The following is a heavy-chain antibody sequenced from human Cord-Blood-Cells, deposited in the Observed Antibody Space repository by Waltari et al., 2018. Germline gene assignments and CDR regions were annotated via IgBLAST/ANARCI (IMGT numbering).Heavy chain of an antibody. CDR1: GGSISSYY. Sequence: QVQLQESGPGLVKPSETLSLTCTVSGGSISSYYWSLIRQPRGKGLEWIGYIYYSGSTNYNPSLKSRVTISVDTSKNQFSLKLSSVTAADTAVYYCARRETGYSSSWYWYFDLWGRGTLVTVSS. D-gene: IGHD6-13*01. V-gene: IGHV4-59*08. CDR3: ARRETGYSSSWYWYFDL. J-gene: IGHJ2*01. CDR2: IYYSGST.